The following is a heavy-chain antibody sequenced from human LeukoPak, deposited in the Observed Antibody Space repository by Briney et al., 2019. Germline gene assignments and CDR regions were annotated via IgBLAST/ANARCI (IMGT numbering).Heavy chain of an antibody. CDR3: AREVGSGNSDRYFDY. V-gene: IGHV3-74*01. J-gene: IGHJ4*02. CDR2: INSDGSGT. Sequence: PGGSLRLSCAASEFTFSNYWIHWVRQAPGKGLVWVSRINSDGSGTNYADSVKGRFTISRHNSNNTLYLQMKRLRPEATAVYYCAREVGSGNSDRYFDYSGQGTLVTVSS. CDR1: EFTFSNYW. D-gene: IGHD3-10*01.